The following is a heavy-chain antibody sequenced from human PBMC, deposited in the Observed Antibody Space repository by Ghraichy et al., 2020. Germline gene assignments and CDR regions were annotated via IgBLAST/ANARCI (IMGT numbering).Heavy chain of an antibody. CDR2: LYYSGST. J-gene: IGHJ3*02. Sequence: ESLNISCTVSGGSIGGGGCYWGWIRQPPGRGLEWIGNLYYSGSTYYNPSFKSRVVISGDTSKNQFSLKLASVTAADTAVYYCVRVHCSRSTCYFPDAFDIWGQGTVVTVSS. CDR1: GGSIGGGGCY. V-gene: IGHV4-39*01. D-gene: IGHD2-2*01. CDR3: VRVHCSRSTCYFPDAFDI.